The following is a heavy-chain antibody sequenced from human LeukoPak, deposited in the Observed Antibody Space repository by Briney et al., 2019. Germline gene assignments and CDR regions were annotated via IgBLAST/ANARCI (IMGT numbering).Heavy chain of an antibody. CDR2: GNSYSDGT. CDR3: ARVDGEGDY. J-gene: IGHJ4*02. V-gene: IGHV1-2*02. D-gene: IGHD3-10*01. Sequence: ASVKVSCKASRYTLTGYSMHSVRHTPGQGLEGVGRGNSYSDGTNYAQKFQGRVTMTRDTYISTADMELIRLTSGDTAVDYCARVDGEGDYWGQGPLVTVSS. CDR1: RYTLTGYS.